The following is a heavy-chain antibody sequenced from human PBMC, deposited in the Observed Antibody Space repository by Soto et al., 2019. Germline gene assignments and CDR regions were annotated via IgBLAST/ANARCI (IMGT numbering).Heavy chain of an antibody. CDR1: GGSFSGYD. D-gene: IGHD5-18*01. CDR3: ASLKTRGYLSWGFDP. J-gene: IGHJ5*02. CDR2: INHSGST. V-gene: IGHV4-34*01. Sequence: SETLSLTSAVYGGSFSGYDWSWIRQPPGKGLEWIGEINHSGSTNYNPSLKSRVTISVDTSKNQFSLKLSSVTAADTAVYYCASLKTRGYLSWGFDPWGQGTLVTVSS.